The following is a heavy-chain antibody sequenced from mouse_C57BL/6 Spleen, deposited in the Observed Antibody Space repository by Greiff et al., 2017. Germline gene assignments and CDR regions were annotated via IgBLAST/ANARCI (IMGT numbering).Heavy chain of an antibody. Sequence: EVKLLESGGGFVKPGGSLKLSCAASGFTFSDYGMHWVRQAPEKGLEWVAYISSGSSTIYYADTVKGRFTISRDNAKNTLFLQMTSLRSEDTAMYYCARPAGSWYFDVWGTGTTVTVSS. CDR2: ISSGSSTI. V-gene: IGHV5-17*01. CDR1: GFTFSDYG. CDR3: ARPAGSWYFDV. J-gene: IGHJ1*03.